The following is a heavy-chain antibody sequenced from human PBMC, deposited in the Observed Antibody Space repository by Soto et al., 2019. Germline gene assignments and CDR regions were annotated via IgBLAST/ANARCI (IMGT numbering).Heavy chain of an antibody. Sequence: GESLKISLKGSGYSVTSYWIGWVRQMPGNGLEWMGIIYPGDSDTRYSPSFQGQVTISADKSISTAYLQWSSLKASDTAMYYCERHWNKRYFDWLYIGYCGQGTLVTVSS. J-gene: IGHJ4*02. CDR1: GYSVTSYW. CDR2: IYPGDSDT. CDR3: ERHWNKRYFDWLYIGY. D-gene: IGHD3-9*01. V-gene: IGHV5-51*01.